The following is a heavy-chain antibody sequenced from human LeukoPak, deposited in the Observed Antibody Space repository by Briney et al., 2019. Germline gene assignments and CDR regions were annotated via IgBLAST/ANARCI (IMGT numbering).Heavy chain of an antibody. CDR1: GFTFSSYT. Sequence: GGSLRLSCEDSGFTFSSYTLTWVRQAPGKGLEWVSSISSSSGYIYYADSVKGRFTISRDNAKRSLHLQMSSLRDEDTAVYYCAKPLTGAGAWPPFESWGQGTLVTVSS. D-gene: IGHD2-21*02. V-gene: IGHV3-21*04. CDR3: AKPLTGAGAWPPFES. J-gene: IGHJ4*02. CDR2: ISSSSGYI.